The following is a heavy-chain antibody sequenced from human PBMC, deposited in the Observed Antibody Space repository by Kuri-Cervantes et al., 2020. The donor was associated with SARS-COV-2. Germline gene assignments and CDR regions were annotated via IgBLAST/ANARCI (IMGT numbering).Heavy chain of an antibody. D-gene: IGHD6-6*01. CDR3: ARDTRLAARPVADYYGMDV. Sequence: GESLQISCAASGFTFSSYEMNWVRQAPGKGLEWVSYISSSGSTIYYADSVKGRFTISRDNAKNSLYLQMNSLRAEDTAVYYCARDTRLAARPVADYYGMDVWGQGTTVTVSS. CDR2: ISSSGSTI. J-gene: IGHJ6*02. V-gene: IGHV3-48*03. CDR1: GFTFSSYE.